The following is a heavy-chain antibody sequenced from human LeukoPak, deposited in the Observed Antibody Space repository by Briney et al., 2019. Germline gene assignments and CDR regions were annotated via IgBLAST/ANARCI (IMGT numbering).Heavy chain of an antibody. V-gene: IGHV3-11*01. Sequence: GGSLRLSCAASGFTFSDYYMSWIRQAPGEGLEWVSYISSSGSTIYYADSVKGRFTISRDNAKNSLYLQMNSVRAEDRAVYYCARCSPYSSGPHYWGQGTLVTVSS. CDR3: ARCSPYSSGPHY. J-gene: IGHJ4*02. CDR1: GFTFSDYY. D-gene: IGHD6-19*01. CDR2: ISSSGSTI.